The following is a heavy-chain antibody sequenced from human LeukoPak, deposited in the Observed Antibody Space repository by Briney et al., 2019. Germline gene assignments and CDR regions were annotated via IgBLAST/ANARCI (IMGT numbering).Heavy chain of an antibody. CDR3: ARDGVVNFWVSYGTYNYYYHMDV. CDR1: GFTLSNYW. J-gene: IGHJ6*04. CDR2: IKEDGSEK. V-gene: IGHV3-7*01. Sequence: GRSLRLSCAVSGFTLSNYWMSWVSQAPGKWLEWVATIKEDGSEKDYVDSVKGRFTISRDNAQSSLYLQMDSLRAEDTAVYYCARDGVVNFWVSYGTYNYYYHMDVWGKGTTVTVSS. D-gene: IGHD3-16*01.